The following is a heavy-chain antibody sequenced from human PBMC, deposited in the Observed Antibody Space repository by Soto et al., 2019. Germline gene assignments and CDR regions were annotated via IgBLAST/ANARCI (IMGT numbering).Heavy chain of an antibody. V-gene: IGHV4-59*01. CDR1: GGSISGSY. Sequence: SETLSLTCTVSGGSISGSYWSWIRQTPGKVLEWVGYIHYSGSTNYNPSLKSRVTMSVDSAKNQFSLKVSSVTAADTAVYYCARGTSWQLPFDYWGQGTLVTVSS. D-gene: IGHD6-13*01. CDR2: IHYSGST. J-gene: IGHJ4*02. CDR3: ARGTSWQLPFDY.